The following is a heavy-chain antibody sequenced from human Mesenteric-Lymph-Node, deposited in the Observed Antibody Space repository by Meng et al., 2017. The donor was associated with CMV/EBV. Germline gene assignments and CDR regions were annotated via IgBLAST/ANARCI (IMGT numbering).Heavy chain of an antibody. CDR3: ARVYGDYNNNYYYGMDV. CDR2: IIPILGIA. V-gene: IGHV1-69*10. D-gene: IGHD4-17*01. J-gene: IGHJ6*02. Sequence: SVKVSCKASGGTFSSYAISWVRQAPGQGLEWMGGIIPILGIANYAQKFQGRVTITADKSTSTAYKELRSLRSDDTAMYYCARVYGDYNNNYYYGMDVWGQGTTVTVSS. CDR1: GGTFSSYA.